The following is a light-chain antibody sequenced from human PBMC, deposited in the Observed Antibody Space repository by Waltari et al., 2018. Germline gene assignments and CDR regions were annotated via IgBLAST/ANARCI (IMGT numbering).Light chain of an antibody. CDR3: HQYNSFST. CDR1: QSVCTW. CDR2: MAS. Sequence: DIQMTQSPSTLSASVGDRVTITCRASQSVCTWLAWYQQKPGKAPKLLIYMASSLDSGVRSSFSGTGTGTDFTLTIIRLQPYDSATYSCHQYNSFSTFGQGTKV. V-gene: IGKV1-5*03. J-gene: IGKJ2*01.